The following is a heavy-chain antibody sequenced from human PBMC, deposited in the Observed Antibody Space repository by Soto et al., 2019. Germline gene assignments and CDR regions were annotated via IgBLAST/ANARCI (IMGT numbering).Heavy chain of an antibody. CDR2: ISSTPGYI. J-gene: IGHJ4*02. Sequence: PGGSLRLSCAPSGFTFSAYSMAWVRQAPGKGLEWVSAISSTPGYIYYADSVKDRFTISRDNPKNSLYLQMDNLRAEDTAVYYCARTFYGDYHFDSWGRGTLVTVSS. CDR3: ARTFYGDYHFDS. CDR1: GFTFSAYS. D-gene: IGHD4-17*01. V-gene: IGHV3-21*06.